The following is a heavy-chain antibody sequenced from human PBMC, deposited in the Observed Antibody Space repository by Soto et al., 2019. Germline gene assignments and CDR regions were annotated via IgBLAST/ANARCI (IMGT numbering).Heavy chain of an antibody. J-gene: IGHJ6*02. V-gene: IGHV4-59*01. CDR2: IYYSGST. Sequence: QVQLQESGPGLVKPSETLSLTCTVSGGSISSYYWSWIRQPPGKGLEWIGYIYYSGSTNYNPSLKTRVTISVDTSKSQGSLKLSSVTAADTAVYYCAREVLTGTIVLYYYYGMDVWGQGTTVTVSS. CDR1: GGSISSYY. D-gene: IGHD1-7*01. CDR3: AREVLTGTIVLYYYYGMDV.